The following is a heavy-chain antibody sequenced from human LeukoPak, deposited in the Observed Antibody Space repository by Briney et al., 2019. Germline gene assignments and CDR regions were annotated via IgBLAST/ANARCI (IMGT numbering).Heavy chain of an antibody. D-gene: IGHD5-12*01. V-gene: IGHV3-30-3*01. J-gene: IGHJ6*02. Sequence: GGSLRLSCAASGFTFSSYVMHWVRQAPGKGLEWVAVISYDGSNKYYADSVKGRFTISRDNSKNTLSLQMNGLRAEDTAVYYCAGGYSGYDPSYYYGMDVWGQGTTVTVSS. CDR1: GFTFSSYV. CDR3: AGGYSGYDPSYYYGMDV. CDR2: ISYDGSNK.